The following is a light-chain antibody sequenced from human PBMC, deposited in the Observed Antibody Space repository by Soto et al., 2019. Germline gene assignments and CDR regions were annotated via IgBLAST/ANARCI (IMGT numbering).Light chain of an antibody. CDR3: ATWDDSPSAWV. CDR2: SNS. V-gene: IGLV1-44*01. CDR1: SSNIGSNT. J-gene: IGLJ3*02. Sequence: QAVVTQPPSASGTPGQRVTISCSGSSSNIGSNTVNWYQRLPGTAPKLLIFSNSQRPSGVPDRFSGSKSDTSASLAISGLQSEDEADYYCATWDDSPSAWVFGGGTKLTVL.